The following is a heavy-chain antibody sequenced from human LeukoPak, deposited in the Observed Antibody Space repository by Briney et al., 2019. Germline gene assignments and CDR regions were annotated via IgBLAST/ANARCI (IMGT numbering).Heavy chain of an antibody. D-gene: IGHD2-8*01. V-gene: IGHV1-69*05. CDR3: ASYDIVLMVYAYEYFRH. CDR1: GGAFSSYA. J-gene: IGHJ1*01. CDR2: IIPIFGTA. Sequence: SVKVSCKASGGAFSSYAISWVRQAPGQGLEWMGRIIPIFGTANYAQKFQGRVTITTDESTSTAYMELSSLRSEDTAVYYCASYDIVLMVYAYEYFRHWGQGTLVTVSS.